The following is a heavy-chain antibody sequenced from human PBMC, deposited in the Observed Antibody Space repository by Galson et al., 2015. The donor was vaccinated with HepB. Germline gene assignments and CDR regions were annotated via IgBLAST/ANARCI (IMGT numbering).Heavy chain of an antibody. D-gene: IGHD5-18*01. Sequence: SVKVSCKASEYTFTGFSVLWVRQAPGQGLEWMGRINPNSGDTNYAQKFQARVTMTSDTSIGTAYMELSRLKSDDTAVYYCAREKRSGGYSYGYRAFDVWGQGTMVTVSS. J-gene: IGHJ3*01. V-gene: IGHV1-2*06. CDR1: EYTFTGFS. CDR2: INPNSGDT. CDR3: AREKRSGGYSYGYRAFDV.